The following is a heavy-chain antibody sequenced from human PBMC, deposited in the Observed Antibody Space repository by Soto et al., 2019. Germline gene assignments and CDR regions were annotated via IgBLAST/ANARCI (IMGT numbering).Heavy chain of an antibody. D-gene: IGHD1-1*01. V-gene: IGHV4-31*03. Sequence: LSLTCTVSGGSISSGGYYWSWIRQHPGKGLEWIGYIYYSGSTYYNPSLKSRVTISVDTSKNQFSLKLSSVTAADTAVYYCARDKEHNWFDPWGQGTLVTVSS. J-gene: IGHJ5*02. CDR1: GGSISSGGYY. CDR3: ARDKEHNWFDP. CDR2: IYYSGST.